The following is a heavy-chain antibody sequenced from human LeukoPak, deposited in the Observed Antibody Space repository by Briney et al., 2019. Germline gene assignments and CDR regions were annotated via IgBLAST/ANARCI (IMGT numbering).Heavy chain of an antibody. J-gene: IGHJ4*02. CDR2: IKGDGSHT. D-gene: IGHD4-17*01. CDR1: GFTFSSCW. CDR3: VRDGDHYDFDY. Sequence: GGSLRLSCAASGFTFSSCWMHWVRQAPGKGLVWVSRIKGDGSHTIYADSVKGRFTISRDNAKNTVNLQMNSLRAEDTAVYYCVRDGDHYDFDYWGQGTLVTVSS. V-gene: IGHV3-74*01.